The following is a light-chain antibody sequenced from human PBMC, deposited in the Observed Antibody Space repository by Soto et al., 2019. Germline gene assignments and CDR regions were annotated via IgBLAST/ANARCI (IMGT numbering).Light chain of an antibody. CDR1: QSISSW. CDR2: KAS. Sequence: DIQMTQSPSTLSASVGDRVTITCRASQSISSWLAWYQQKPGQAPKLLMYKASSLESGVPSRFSGSGSGTEFTLTISSLQPDDSATYYCQQYESSSITFGQGTRLEMK. V-gene: IGKV1-5*03. CDR3: QQYESSSIT. J-gene: IGKJ5*01.